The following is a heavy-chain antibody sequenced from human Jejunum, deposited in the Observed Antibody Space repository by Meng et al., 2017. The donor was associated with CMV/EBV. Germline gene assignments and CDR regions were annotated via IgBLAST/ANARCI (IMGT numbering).Heavy chain of an antibody. J-gene: IGHJ4*02. Sequence: VQLERSGPGPDKPSAPLYPTCTVSGASISTYYWTWIRQPAGKGLEWIGRIYTSGSTHYNPSLKSRVTMSVDTSKNQFSLKLSSVTAADTAVYYCARENSGYDYWGQGTLVTVSS. CDR3: ARENSGYDY. CDR2: IYTSGST. D-gene: IGHD5-12*01. V-gene: IGHV4-4*07. CDR1: GASISTYY.